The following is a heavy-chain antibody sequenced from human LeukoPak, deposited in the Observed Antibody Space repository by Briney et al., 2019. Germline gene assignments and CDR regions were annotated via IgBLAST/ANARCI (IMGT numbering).Heavy chain of an antibody. V-gene: IGHV4-39*01. CDR3: AQEAVAGPRRGIDY. J-gene: IGHJ4*02. D-gene: IGHD6-19*01. CDR1: GGSISSSSYY. Sequence: PSETLSLTCTVSGGSISSSSYYWGWIRQPPGKGLEWIGSIYYSGSTYYNPSLKSRVTISVDTSKNQFSLKLSSVTAADTAVYYCAQEAVAGPRRGIDYWGQGTLVTVSS. CDR2: IYYSGST.